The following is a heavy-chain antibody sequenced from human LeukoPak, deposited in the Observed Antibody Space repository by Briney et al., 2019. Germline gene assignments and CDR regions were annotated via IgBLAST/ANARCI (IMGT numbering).Heavy chain of an antibody. CDR3: ARGGFYGSGEDNWFDP. D-gene: IGHD3-10*01. Sequence: PSQTLSLTCTVSGGSISSGGYYWSWIRQHPGKGLEWIGYIYYSGSTYYNPSLKSRVTISVDTSKNQFSLKLSSVTAADTAVYYCARGGFYGSGEDNWFDPWGQGTLVTVSS. CDR2: IYYSGST. V-gene: IGHV4-31*03. J-gene: IGHJ5*02. CDR1: GGSISSGGYY.